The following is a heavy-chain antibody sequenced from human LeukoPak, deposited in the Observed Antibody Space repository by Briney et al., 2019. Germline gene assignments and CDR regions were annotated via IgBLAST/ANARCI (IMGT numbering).Heavy chain of an antibody. CDR1: GYTLTGYY. J-gene: IGHJ6*03. V-gene: IGHV1-2*02. CDR2: ITPNSGII. CDR3: AMDGSGRPSYYYYTDV. Sequence: ASVKVSCRASGYTLTGYYIHWVRQAPGQGLEWMGWITPNSGIIEYAQKFQGRVTMTRDTSTSTAYMEVSWLTSDDTALYYCAMDGSGRPSYYYYTDVWGTGTTVTVSS. D-gene: IGHD3-10*01.